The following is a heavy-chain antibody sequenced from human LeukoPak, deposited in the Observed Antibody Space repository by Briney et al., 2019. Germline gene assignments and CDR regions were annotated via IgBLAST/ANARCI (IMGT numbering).Heavy chain of an antibody. CDR1: GFTVSSNY. J-gene: IGHJ6*03. CDR3: ARVTQYSSGWYYYYYYMDV. V-gene: IGHV3-74*01. CDR2: INTDGSST. Sequence: PGGSLRLSCAASGFTVSSNYMSWVRQAPGKGLVWVSRINTDGSSTSYADSVKGRFTISRDNAKNTLYLQMNSLRAEDTAVYYCARVTQYSSGWYYYYYYMDVWGKGTTVTVSS. D-gene: IGHD6-19*01.